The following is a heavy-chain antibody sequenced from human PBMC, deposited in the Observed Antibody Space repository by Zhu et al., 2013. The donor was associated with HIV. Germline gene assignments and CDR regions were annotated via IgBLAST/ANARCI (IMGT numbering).Heavy chain of an antibody. D-gene: IGHD3-10*01. J-gene: IGHJ5*02. Sequence: QVQLQESGSGLVKPSQTLSLTCAVSGGSISSGGYSWSWIRQPPGKGLEWIGYIYHSGSTYYNPSLKSRVTISVDRSKNQFSLKLSSVTAADTAVYYCASAKITMVLGFDPWGQGTLVTVSS. CDR1: GGSISSGGYS. V-gene: IGHV4-30-2*01. CDR2: IYHSGST. CDR3: ASAKITMVLGFDP.